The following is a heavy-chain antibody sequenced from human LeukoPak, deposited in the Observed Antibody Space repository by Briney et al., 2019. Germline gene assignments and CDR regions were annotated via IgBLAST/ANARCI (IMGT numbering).Heavy chain of an antibody. CDR1: GFTFSCCG. Sequence: PGGSLRLSCAASGFTFSCCGIHWVRQAPGKGLEWVSYISSSGSTIYYADSVKGRFTISRDNAKNSLYLQMNSLRAEDTAVYYCTELGITMIGGVWGKGTTVTTSS. CDR2: ISSSGSTI. J-gene: IGHJ6*04. D-gene: IGHD3-10*02. CDR3: TELGITMIGGV. V-gene: IGHV3-48*03.